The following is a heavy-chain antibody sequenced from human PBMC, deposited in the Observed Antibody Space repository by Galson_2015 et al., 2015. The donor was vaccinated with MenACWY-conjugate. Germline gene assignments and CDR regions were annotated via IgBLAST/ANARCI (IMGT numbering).Heavy chain of an antibody. CDR1: GFSFSSYP. Sequence: SLRLSCAASGFSFSSYPLYWVRQAPGKGLEWVAVVSYDGSTKYYADSVKGRFTISRDNSNNTVSLQMNSLRPEDTAVYYCVRAEGWLRSAFDIWGQGTMVTVSS. D-gene: IGHD5-24*01. V-gene: IGHV3-30*01. J-gene: IGHJ3*02. CDR3: VRAEGWLRSAFDI. CDR2: VSYDGSTK.